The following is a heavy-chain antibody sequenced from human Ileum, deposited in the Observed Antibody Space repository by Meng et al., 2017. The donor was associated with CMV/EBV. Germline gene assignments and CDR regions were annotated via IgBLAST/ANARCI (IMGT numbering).Heavy chain of an antibody. CDR3: ARDSGIAGADDY. CDR1: GFTFSRYN. J-gene: IGHJ4*02. D-gene: IGHD6-13*01. V-gene: IGHV3-21*01. CDR2: ISIRNSYK. Sequence: GGSLRLSCATSGFTFSRYNMKWVRQAPGKGLEWVSYISIRNSYKSYADSVKGRFTISRENAKNSLCSQMNRLRAEDTAVYYCARDSGIAGADDYWGQGTLVTVSS.